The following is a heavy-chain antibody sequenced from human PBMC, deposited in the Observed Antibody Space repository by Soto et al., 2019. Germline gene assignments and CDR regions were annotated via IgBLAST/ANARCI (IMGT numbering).Heavy chain of an antibody. CDR3: ASLGPCGSTSCYYEDYYYMDV. CDR2: IIPILGIA. CDR1: GGAFSSYT. J-gene: IGHJ6*03. V-gene: IGHV1-69*02. Sequence: GPQVKVSCKASGGAFSSYTISWVRQAPGQGLEWMGKIIPILGIANYAQKFQGRVTITADKSTSTAYMELSSLRSEDTAVYYCASLGPCGSTSCYYEDYYYMDVRGKGTTVTVSS. D-gene: IGHD2-2*01.